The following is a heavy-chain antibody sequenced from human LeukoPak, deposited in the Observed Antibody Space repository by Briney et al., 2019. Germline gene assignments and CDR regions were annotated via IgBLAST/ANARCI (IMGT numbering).Heavy chain of an antibody. V-gene: IGHV1-2*02. CDR1: GYSFTVYY. J-gene: IGHJ6*02. CDR3: ARGGRSNYGMDV. Sequence: ASVKVSCKASGYSFTVYYMHWVRQAPGQGLEWMGWFNPNSGDTNYAQKFQGRVTMTGDTSITTAYMELSRLKSDNTAVYHCARGGRSNYGMDVWGQGTSVTVSS. CDR2: FNPNSGDT. D-gene: IGHD1-26*01.